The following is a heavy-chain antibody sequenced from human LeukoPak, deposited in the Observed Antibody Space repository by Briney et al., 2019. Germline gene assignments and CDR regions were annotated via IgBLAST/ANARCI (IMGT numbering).Heavy chain of an antibody. D-gene: IGHD6-13*01. CDR3: ARDLGGYSSSSTNWFDP. V-gene: IGHV1-46*01. Sequence: ASVTVSCKASGYTFTSYYMHWVRQAPGQGLEWMGIINPSGGSTSYAQKFQGRVTMTRDTSTSTVYMELSSLRSEDTAVYYCARDLGGYSSSSTNWFDPWGQGTLVTVSS. CDR2: INPSGGST. J-gene: IGHJ5*02. CDR1: GYTFTSYY.